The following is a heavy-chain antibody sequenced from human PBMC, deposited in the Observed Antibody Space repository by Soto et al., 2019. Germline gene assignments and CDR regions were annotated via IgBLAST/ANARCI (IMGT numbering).Heavy chain of an antibody. V-gene: IGHV3-23*01. CDR2: ISGSGDTP. CDR1: GFTFSNYA. CDR3: AKEGTSGLSYFYY. D-gene: IGHD6-19*01. J-gene: IGHJ4*02. Sequence: GGSLRLSCAASGFTFSNYAISWVRQAPGKGLEWVSIISGSGDTPYYADSVKGRFTISRDNSRNTLYLQMNSLRAGDSAKYYCAKEGTSGLSYFYYWGPGTLLTVSS.